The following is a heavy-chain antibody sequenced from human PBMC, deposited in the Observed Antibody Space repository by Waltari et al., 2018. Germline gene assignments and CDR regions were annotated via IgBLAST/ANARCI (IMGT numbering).Heavy chain of an antibody. CDR2: INQSGST. CDR1: GGSFSGYY. D-gene: IGHD6-6*01. V-gene: IGHV4-34*01. J-gene: IGHJ4*02. CDR3: ARGSKAARPRFDY. Sequence: QVQLQQWGAGLLKPSETLSLTCAVYGGSFSGYYWSWIRQPPGKGLEWIGEINQSGSTNYNPSLKSRVTISVDTSKNQFSLKLSSVTAADTAVYYCARGSKAARPRFDYWGQGTLVTVSS.